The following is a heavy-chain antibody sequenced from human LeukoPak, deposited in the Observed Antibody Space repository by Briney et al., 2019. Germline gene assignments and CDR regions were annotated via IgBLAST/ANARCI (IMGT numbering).Heavy chain of an antibody. CDR2: ISGSGGST. V-gene: IGHV3-23*01. J-gene: IGHJ4*02. D-gene: IGHD5-12*01. CDR1: GFTFSSYA. CDR3: ARDDESATNLGY. Sequence: GGSLRLSCAASGFTFSSYAMSWVRQAPGKGLEWVSAISGSGGSTYYADSVKGRFTISRDNSKNTLYLQMNSLRAEDTAMYYCARDDESATNLGYWGQGTLVTVSS.